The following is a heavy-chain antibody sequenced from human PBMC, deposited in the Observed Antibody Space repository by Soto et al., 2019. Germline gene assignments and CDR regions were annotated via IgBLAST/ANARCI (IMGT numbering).Heavy chain of an antibody. CDR2: ISYDGSNK. Sequence: GGSLRLSCAASGFTCSSDGVHWVRQAPGKGLWWVAVISYDGSNKYYADSVKGRFTISRDNSKNTLYLQMNSLRAEDTAVYYCAKYFGNYDILTGYSPYYFDYWGQGTLVTVSS. CDR3: AKYFGNYDILTGYSPYYFDY. J-gene: IGHJ4*02. D-gene: IGHD3-9*01. CDR1: GFTCSSDG. V-gene: IGHV3-30*18.